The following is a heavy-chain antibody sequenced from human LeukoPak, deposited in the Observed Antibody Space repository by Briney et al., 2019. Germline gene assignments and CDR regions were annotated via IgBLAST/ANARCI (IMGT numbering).Heavy chain of an antibody. V-gene: IGHV1-24*01. J-gene: IGHJ4*02. CDR3: ATAYYYDSSGYYYFDY. CDR2: FDPEDGET. CDR1: GCTLTELS. D-gene: IGHD3-22*01. Sequence: ASVKVSCKVSGCTLTELSMHWVRQAPGKGLEWMGGFDPEDGETIYAQKFQGRVTMTEDTSTDTAYMELSSLRSEDTAVYYCATAYYYDSSGYYYFDYWGQGTLVTVSS.